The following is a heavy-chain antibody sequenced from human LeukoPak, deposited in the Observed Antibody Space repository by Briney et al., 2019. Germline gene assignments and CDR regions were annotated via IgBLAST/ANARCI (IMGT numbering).Heavy chain of an antibody. V-gene: IGHV3-48*01. CDR3: ARSTPIDY. CDR1: GFTFSSYS. J-gene: IGHJ4*02. CDR2: ISSDSSTI. Sequence: GGSLRLSCAASGFTFSSYSMNWVRQAPGKGLEWVSYISSDSSTIYYADSVKGRFTISRYNAKNSLYLQMNSLRAEDTAVYYCARSTPIDYWGQGTLVTVSS. D-gene: IGHD2-15*01.